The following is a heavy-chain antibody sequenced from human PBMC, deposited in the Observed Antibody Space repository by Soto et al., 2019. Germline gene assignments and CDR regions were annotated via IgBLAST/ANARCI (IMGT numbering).Heavy chain of an antibody. J-gene: IGHJ5*02. Sequence: QVQLVESGGGVVQPGRSLRLSCAASGFTFSSYGMHWVRQAPGKGLEWVAVISYNGNNNYYADSVKVRFASARDNSENTVYLQMNSLRAENTTVYYCAKSSDYGEHGDWFDPWGQGTLVTVSS. V-gene: IGHV3-30*18. CDR1: GFTFSSYG. D-gene: IGHD4-17*01. CDR3: AKSSDYGEHGDWFDP. CDR2: ISYNGNNN.